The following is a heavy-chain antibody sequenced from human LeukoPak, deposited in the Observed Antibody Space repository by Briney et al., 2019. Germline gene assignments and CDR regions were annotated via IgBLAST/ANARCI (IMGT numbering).Heavy chain of an antibody. Sequence: GGSLRLSCAASGFTFSSYGMHWVRQAPGKGLEWVAVISYDGSNKYYADSVKGRFTISRDNSKNTLYLQMNSLRAEDTAVYYCARELSLWFGELPPFDYWGQGTLVTVSS. CDR1: GFTFSSYG. J-gene: IGHJ4*02. D-gene: IGHD3-10*01. CDR2: ISYDGSNK. CDR3: ARELSLWFGELPPFDY. V-gene: IGHV3-30*03.